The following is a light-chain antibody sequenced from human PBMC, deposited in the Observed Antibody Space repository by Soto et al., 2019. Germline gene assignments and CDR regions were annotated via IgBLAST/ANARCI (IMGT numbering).Light chain of an antibody. CDR3: QQYGSSPSWT. V-gene: IGKV3-20*01. CDR1: QSVSSSD. Sequence: ELVWPPSPATLSLSPVSRATLSGRARQSVSSSDLAWYQQKPGQAPRLLLYDASNRATGIPPRFSGSGCATAFTPTISRLQPADFAVYYCQQYGSSPSWTFGQGTKVDIK. J-gene: IGKJ1*01. CDR2: DAS.